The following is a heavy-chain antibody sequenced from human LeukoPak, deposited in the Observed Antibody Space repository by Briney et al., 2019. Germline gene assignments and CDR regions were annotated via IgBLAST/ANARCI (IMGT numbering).Heavy chain of an antibody. CDR2: IFYSGNS. V-gene: IGHV4-30-4*01. J-gene: IGHJ4*02. CDR3: ARLGYNDYVNY. Sequence: SETLSLACTVSGGSLSSADSYWSWIRQPPGKGLEWIGYIFYSGNSYYNPSLKSRLTISVDTSKNQFSLKLSSVTAADTAMYYCARLGYNDYVNYWGQGTLVTVSS. D-gene: IGHD5-12*01. CDR1: GGSLSSADSY.